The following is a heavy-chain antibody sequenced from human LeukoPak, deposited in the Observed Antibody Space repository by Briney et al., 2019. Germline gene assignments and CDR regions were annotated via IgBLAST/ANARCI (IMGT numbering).Heavy chain of an antibody. Sequence: SVKVSCKASGGTFSSYAISWVRQAPGQGLEWMGGIIPIFGTANYAQKFQGRVTITADESTSTAYMELSSLRSEDTAVYYCAREGYCSSTSCSNDAFDIWGQGTMVTVSS. V-gene: IGHV1-69*13. CDR1: GGTFSSYA. J-gene: IGHJ3*02. CDR3: AREGYCSSTSCSNDAFDI. CDR2: IIPIFGTA. D-gene: IGHD2-2*01.